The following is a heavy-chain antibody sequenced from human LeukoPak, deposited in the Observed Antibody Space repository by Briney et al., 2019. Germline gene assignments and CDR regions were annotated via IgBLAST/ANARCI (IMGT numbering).Heavy chain of an antibody. V-gene: IGHV4-39*07. CDR2: IYYSGST. D-gene: IGHD5-24*01. J-gene: IGHJ6*03. Sequence: SETLSLTCTVSGGSLSSSSYYWGWVRQPPGKGLEWIGRIYYSGSTYYNPSLKSRVTISVDTSKNQFSLKLSSVTAADTAVYYCARDLRPIRWVQSSGYMDVWGKGTTVTVSS. CDR1: GGSLSSSSYY. CDR3: ARDLRPIRWVQSSGYMDV.